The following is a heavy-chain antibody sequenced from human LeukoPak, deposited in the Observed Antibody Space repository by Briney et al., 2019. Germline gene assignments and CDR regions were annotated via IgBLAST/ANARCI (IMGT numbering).Heavy chain of an antibody. CDR2: IIPIFGTA. Sequence: SVKVSCKASGGTFSSYAISWVRQAPGHGLEWMGGIIPIFGTANYAQKFQGRVTITTDESTSTAYMELSSLRSEDTAVYYCARAHTGGYSYGNFDYWGQGTLVTVSS. CDR3: ARAHTGGYSYGNFDY. CDR1: GGTFSSYA. J-gene: IGHJ4*02. V-gene: IGHV1-69*05. D-gene: IGHD5-18*01.